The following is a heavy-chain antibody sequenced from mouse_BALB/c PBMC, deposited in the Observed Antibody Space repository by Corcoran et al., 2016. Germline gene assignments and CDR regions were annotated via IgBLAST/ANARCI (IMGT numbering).Heavy chain of an antibody. CDR1: GYTFTSYV. CDR2: INPYNDGT. D-gene: IGHD1-1*01. Sequence: EVQLQQSGPELVKPGASVKMSCKASGYTFTSYVLHWVMQKPGQGLEWIGYINPYNDGTKYNEKFKGKATLTSDKSSSTAYMELSSLTSEDSAVYYCARANYVSSYVYYAMDYWGQGTSVTVSS. V-gene: IGHV1S136*01. CDR3: ARANYVSSYVYYAMDY. J-gene: IGHJ4*01.